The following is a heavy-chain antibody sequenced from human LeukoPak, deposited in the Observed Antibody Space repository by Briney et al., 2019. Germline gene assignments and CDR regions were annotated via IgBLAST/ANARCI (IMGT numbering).Heavy chain of an antibody. CDR1: GGSISSYY. J-gene: IGHJ4*02. D-gene: IGHD3-3*01. V-gene: IGHV4-59*01. Sequence: SETLSLTCTVSGGSISSYYWSWIRQPPGKGLEWIGYIYYSGSTNYNPSLKSRVTISVDTYKNQFSLKLSSVTAADTAVYYCARVPIFGVVPLFDYWGQGTLVTVSS. CDR3: ARVPIFGVVPLFDY. CDR2: IYYSGST.